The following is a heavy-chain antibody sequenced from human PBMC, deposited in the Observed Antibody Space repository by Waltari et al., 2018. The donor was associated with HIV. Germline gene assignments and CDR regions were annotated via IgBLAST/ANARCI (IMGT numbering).Heavy chain of an antibody. V-gene: IGHV6-1*01. D-gene: IGHD2-21*02. J-gene: IGHJ3*02. CDR2: TYYRSKWYN. CDR1: GDSVSSNSAA. Sequence: QVQLQQSGPGLVTPSQTLSVTCAISGDSVSSNSAAWNWIRQSPSRGLEWLGRTYYRSKWYNDYAVSVKSRITINPDTSKNQVSLQLNSVTPEDTAVYYCARDAGHCGSDCYSDAFDIWGQGTMVTVSS. CDR3: ARDAGHCGSDCYSDAFDI.